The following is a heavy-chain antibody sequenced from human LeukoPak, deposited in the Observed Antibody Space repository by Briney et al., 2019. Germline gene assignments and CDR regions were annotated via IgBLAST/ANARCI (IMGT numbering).Heavy chain of an antibody. CDR2: VHPYGHS. J-gene: IGHJ4*02. D-gene: IGHD5-24*01. CDR3: SRGRDQSKTGDF. CDR1: GGSFSNYY. V-gene: IGHV4-34*01. Sequence: ASETLSLTCAVYGGSFSNYYWSWIRHPPGKGLEWIGEVHPYGHSNYNPSLESRVTISIDRSKNQLSLKIGSVTAADTAVYYCSRGRDQSKTGDFWGQGTLVTVSS.